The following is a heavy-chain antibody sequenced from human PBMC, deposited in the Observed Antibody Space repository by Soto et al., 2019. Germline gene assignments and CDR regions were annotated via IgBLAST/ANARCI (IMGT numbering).Heavy chain of an antibody. V-gene: IGHV4-34*01. CDR1: GGSISSYY. CDR2: INHSGST. D-gene: IGHD5-12*01. CDR3: ARGLWLRSSLHG. J-gene: IGHJ4*02. Sequence: SENLSLTCTVSGGSISSYYWSWIHQPPGKGLEWIGEINHSGSTNYNPSLKSRVTISVDTSKNQFSLKLTSVTAADTAVYYCARGLWLRSSLHGWGQGTLVTVSS.